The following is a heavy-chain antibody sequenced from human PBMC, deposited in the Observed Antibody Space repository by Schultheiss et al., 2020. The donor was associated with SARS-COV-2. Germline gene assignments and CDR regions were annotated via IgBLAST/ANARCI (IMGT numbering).Heavy chain of an antibody. CDR3: ARDRGTGTTAFDY. Sequence: GESLKISCAASGFTFSSYGMHWVRQAPGKGLEWVSAISGSGGSTYYADSVKGRFTISRDNSKNTLYLQMNSLRAEDTAVYYCARDRGTGTTAFDYWGQGTLVTVSS. CDR2: ISGSGGST. J-gene: IGHJ4*02. V-gene: IGHV3-23*01. CDR1: GFTFSSYG. D-gene: IGHD1-1*01.